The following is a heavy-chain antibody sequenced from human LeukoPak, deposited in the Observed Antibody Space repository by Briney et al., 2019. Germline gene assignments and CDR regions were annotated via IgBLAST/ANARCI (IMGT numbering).Heavy chain of an antibody. V-gene: IGHV3-21*01. J-gene: IGHJ3*02. CDR2: ISSSSSYI. Sequence: TGGSLRLSCAASGFTFSSYWMSWVRQAPGKGLEWVSSISSSSSYIYYADSVKGRFTISRDNAKNSLYLQMNSLRAEDTAVYYCARAASIAARPSAFDIWGQGTMVTVSS. D-gene: IGHD6-6*01. CDR3: ARAASIAARPSAFDI. CDR1: GFTFSSYW.